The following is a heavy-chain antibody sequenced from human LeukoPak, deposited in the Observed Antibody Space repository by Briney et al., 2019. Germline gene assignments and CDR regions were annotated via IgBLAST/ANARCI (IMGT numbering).Heavy chain of an antibody. V-gene: IGHV4-39*07. CDR3: ARVGLMEAYYFDY. D-gene: IGHD2-15*01. CDR2: IYYSGNT. Sequence: SETLSLTCSVSGGSISSSAYYWGWIRQPPGQGLEWIGSIYYSGNTYYNPSLKSPVTISIDTSKNQFSVKLSSVTAADTAVYYCARVGLMEAYYFDYWGQGTLVTVSS. J-gene: IGHJ4*02. CDR1: GGSISSSAYY.